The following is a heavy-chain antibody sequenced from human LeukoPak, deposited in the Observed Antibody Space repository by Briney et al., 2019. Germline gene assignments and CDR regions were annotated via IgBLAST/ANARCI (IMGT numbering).Heavy chain of an antibody. J-gene: IGHJ2*01. CDR3: ASARDGYNYRYFDL. D-gene: IGHD5-24*01. CDR1: GGSISSGGYS. Sequence: PSESLSLTCAVSGGSISSGGYSWSWIRQPPGKGLEWIGYIYHSGSTYYNPSLKSRVTISVDRCKNQFSLKLSSVTAADTAVYYCASARDGYNYRYFDLWGRGTLVTVSS. CDR2: IYHSGST. V-gene: IGHV4-30-2*01.